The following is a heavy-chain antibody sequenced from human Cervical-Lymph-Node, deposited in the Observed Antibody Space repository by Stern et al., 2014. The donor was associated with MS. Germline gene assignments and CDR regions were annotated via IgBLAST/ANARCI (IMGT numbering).Heavy chain of an antibody. D-gene: IGHD6-13*01. Sequence: QMQLVQSGPGLVKPSQTLSLTCTVSGDSISSGSYYWSWIRQHPGKGLEWIGYIYHSGTTFYNPSLKSRVTISVDTSKNQFSLKLSSVTAADTAVYYCARAGMKLDYWGQGTLVTVSS. J-gene: IGHJ4*02. CDR3: ARAGMKLDY. V-gene: IGHV4-31*03. CDR2: IYHSGTT. CDR1: GDSISSGSYY.